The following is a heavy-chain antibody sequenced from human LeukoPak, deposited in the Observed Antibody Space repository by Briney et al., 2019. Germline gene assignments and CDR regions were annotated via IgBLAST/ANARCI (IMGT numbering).Heavy chain of an antibody. CDR2: IYYSGST. V-gene: IGHV4-39*01. CDR3: ARGGSMATPPTPYFDY. Sequence: SETLSLTCTVSGGSISSSSYYWGWIRQPPGKGLEWIGSIYYSGSTYYNPSLKSRVTISVDTSKNQFSLKLSSVTAADTAVYYCARGGSMATPPTPYFDYWGQGTLVTVSS. D-gene: IGHD5-24*01. J-gene: IGHJ4*02. CDR1: GGSISSSSYY.